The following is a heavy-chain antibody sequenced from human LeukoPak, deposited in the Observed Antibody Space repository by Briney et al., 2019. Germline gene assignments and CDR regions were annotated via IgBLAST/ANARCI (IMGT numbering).Heavy chain of an antibody. Sequence: GGSLRLSCAASGFTFNIYGMHWVRQAPGKGLEWVAFIWYDGSKKYYADSVKGRFTISRDNSKNMVSLEMNSLRTEDTAVYYCAKDKLAYSNYVDYWGQGTLVTVSS. CDR1: GFTFNIYG. CDR2: IWYDGSKK. J-gene: IGHJ4*02. CDR3: AKDKLAYSNYVDY. D-gene: IGHD4-11*01. V-gene: IGHV3-30*02.